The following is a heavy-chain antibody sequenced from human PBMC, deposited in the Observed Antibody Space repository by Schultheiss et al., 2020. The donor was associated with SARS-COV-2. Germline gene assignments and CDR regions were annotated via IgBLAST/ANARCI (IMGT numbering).Heavy chain of an antibody. V-gene: IGHV3-33*08. J-gene: IGHJ6*02. Sequence: GGSLRLSCAASGFTFSNAWMNWVRQAPGKGLEWVAVIWYDGSNKYYADSVKGRFTISRDNAKNSLYLQMNSLSAEDTAVYYCARAKNPPDYYYYYGMDVWGQGTTVTVAS. CDR1: GFTFSNAW. D-gene: IGHD2/OR15-2a*01. CDR3: ARAKNPPDYYYYYGMDV. CDR2: IWYDGSNK.